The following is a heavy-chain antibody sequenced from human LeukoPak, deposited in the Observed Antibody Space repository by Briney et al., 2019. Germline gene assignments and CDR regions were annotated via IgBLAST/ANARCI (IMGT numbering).Heavy chain of an antibody. CDR3: AREERTRDSNLPSLGYYYYYMDV. CDR1: GGSISSSSYY. V-gene: IGHV4-39*02. D-gene: IGHD4-11*01. CDR2: IYYSGST. Sequence: SETLSLTCTVSGGSISSSSYYWGWIRQPPGKGLEWIGSIYYSGSTYYNPSLKSRVTISVDTSKNQFSLKLSSMTAADTAVYYCAREERTRDSNLPSLGYYYYYMDVWGKGTTVTVSS. J-gene: IGHJ6*03.